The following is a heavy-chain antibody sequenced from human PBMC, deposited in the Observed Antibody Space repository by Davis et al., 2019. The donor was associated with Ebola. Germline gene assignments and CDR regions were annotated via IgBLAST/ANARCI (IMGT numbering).Heavy chain of an antibody. Sequence: GESLKISCAASGFTFSLYGMHWVRQAPGKGLQWVAVIWDDGSNKYYADSVKGRFTISRDNSKNTLYLQMNSLRAEDTAVYYCATTPQYSSGQNKPFDYWGHGSLVTVSS. CDR3: ATTPQYSSGQNKPFDY. D-gene: IGHD6-19*01. J-gene: IGHJ4*01. CDR1: GFTFSLYG. V-gene: IGHV3-33*01. CDR2: IWDDGSNK.